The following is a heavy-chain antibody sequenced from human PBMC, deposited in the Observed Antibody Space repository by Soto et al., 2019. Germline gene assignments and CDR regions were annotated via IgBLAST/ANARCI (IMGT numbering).Heavy chain of an antibody. Sequence: SETLSLTCAVYGGSFSGYYWSWIRQPPGKGLEWIGEINHSGSTNYNPSLKSRVTISVDTSKNQFSLKLSSVTAADTAVYYCARGTDYDYVWGSYRFPPGPWGQGTLVTVSS. CDR1: GGSFSGYY. CDR2: INHSGST. CDR3: ARGTDYDYVWGSYRFPPGP. V-gene: IGHV4-34*01. D-gene: IGHD3-16*02. J-gene: IGHJ5*02.